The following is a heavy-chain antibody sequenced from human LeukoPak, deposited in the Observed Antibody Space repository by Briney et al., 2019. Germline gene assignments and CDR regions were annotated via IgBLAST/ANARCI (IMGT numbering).Heavy chain of an antibody. CDR3: ARAPERWYSYGSYTYYYMDV. V-gene: IGHV4-59*01. J-gene: IGHJ6*03. Sequence: SETLSLTCTVSADSIRSYYWNWIRQPPGKGLEWIGSISYSGGTNYNPSLESRVTISLDTSKNQISLKLSSVTAADTTVYYCARAPERWYSYGSYTYYYMDVWGKGTTVTVS. D-gene: IGHD5-18*01. CDR2: ISYSGGT. CDR1: ADSIRSYY.